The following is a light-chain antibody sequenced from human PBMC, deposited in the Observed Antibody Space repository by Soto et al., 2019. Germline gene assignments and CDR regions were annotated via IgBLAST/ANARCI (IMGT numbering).Light chain of an antibody. CDR1: SSDVGGYNY. CDR2: EVS. CDR3: SSYTSSSGYV. Sequence: QSGLTLPASVSGTPGHSNTISRTETSSDVGGYNYVSWYQQHPGKAPKLMIYEVSNRPSGVSNRFSRSKSGNTASLTISGLQVEDEADYYCSSYTSSSGYVFRPGCKVTVL. J-gene: IGLJ1*01. V-gene: IGLV2-14*01.